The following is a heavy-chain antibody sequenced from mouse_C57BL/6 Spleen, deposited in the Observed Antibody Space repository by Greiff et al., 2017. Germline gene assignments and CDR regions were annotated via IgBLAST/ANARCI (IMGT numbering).Heavy chain of an antibody. V-gene: IGHV1-50*01. D-gene: IGHD1-2*01. J-gene: IGHJ3*01. CDR3: ARWDTTAPFAY. CDR1: GYTFTSYW. Sequence: QVQLQQPGAELVKPGASVKLSCKASGYTFTSYWMQWVKQRPGQGLEWIGEIDPSDSYTNYNQKFKGKATLTVDTSSSTAYMRLSSLTSEDSAVYYCARWDTTAPFAYWGQGTLVTVSA. CDR2: IDPSDSYT.